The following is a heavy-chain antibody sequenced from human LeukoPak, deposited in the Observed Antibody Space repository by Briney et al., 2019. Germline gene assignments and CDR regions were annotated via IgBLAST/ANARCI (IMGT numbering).Heavy chain of an antibody. Sequence: GGSLRLSYAASGYTFSSHAMSWVRQAPGKGLEWVSDISDSGCNKYYADSVKGRFTISRDNSKNTLYLQMNSLRAEDTAVYYCANVLYSSASPGEYWGQGTLVTVSS. CDR2: ISDSGCNK. CDR3: ANVLYSSASPGEY. CDR1: GYTFSSHA. J-gene: IGHJ4*02. D-gene: IGHD6-25*01. V-gene: IGHV3-23*01.